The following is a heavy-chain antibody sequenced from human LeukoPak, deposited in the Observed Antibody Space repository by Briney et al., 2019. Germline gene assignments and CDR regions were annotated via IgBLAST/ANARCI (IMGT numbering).Heavy chain of an antibody. Sequence: SESLSLTCTVYGASLNPDYWSWVRQPAGKELEWIGRIFPSGLTKYNPSLKSRVTMSVDTSKNQFSLKLTSVTAADTAVYYCAKDRSSRFSMDWFDPWGQGTLVTVFS. CDR1: GASLNPDY. V-gene: IGHV4-4*07. CDR3: AKDRSSRFSMDWFDP. CDR2: IFPSGLT. J-gene: IGHJ5*02. D-gene: IGHD6-13*01.